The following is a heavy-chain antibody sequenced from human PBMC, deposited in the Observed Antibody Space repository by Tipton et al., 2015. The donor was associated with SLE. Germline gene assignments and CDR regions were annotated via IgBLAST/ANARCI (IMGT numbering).Heavy chain of an antibody. J-gene: IGHJ4*02. Sequence: GSLRLSCAASGFTFSSYWMSWVRQAPGKGLEWVANIKQDGSEKYYVDSVKGRFTISRDNAKNSLYLQMNSLRAEDTAVYYCARGSVVVPAGLFDYWGQGTLVTVSS. CDR2: IKQDGSEK. V-gene: IGHV3-7*01. CDR3: ARGSVVVPAGLFDY. CDR1: GFTFSSYW. D-gene: IGHD2-2*01.